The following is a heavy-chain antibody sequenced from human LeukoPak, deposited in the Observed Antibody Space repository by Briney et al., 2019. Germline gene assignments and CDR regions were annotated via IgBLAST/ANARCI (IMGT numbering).Heavy chain of an antibody. CDR2: ISLSGSTI. V-gene: IGHV3-11*01. CDR3: AREASCSSTTCYSDY. Sequence: GGSLRLSCAASGFNFSDFYMRWIRQAPGKGLEWLSSISLSGSTITCAASVKSRVTVCRDNAKTSLFLQMNTLRADDTAVYYCAREASCSSTTCYSDYWGQGTLVTVSS. CDR1: GFNFSDFY. D-gene: IGHD2-2*01. J-gene: IGHJ4*02.